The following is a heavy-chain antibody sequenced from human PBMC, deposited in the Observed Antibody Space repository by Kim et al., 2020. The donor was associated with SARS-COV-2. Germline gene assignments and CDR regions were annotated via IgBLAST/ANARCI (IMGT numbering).Heavy chain of an antibody. J-gene: IGHJ4*02. Sequence: YADSVKGRFTISRDNSKNTLYLQMNSLRAEDTAVYYCAKAPSATVGSLDYWGQGTLVTVSS. CDR3: AKAPSATVGSLDY. V-gene: IGHV3-33*06. D-gene: IGHD6-25*01.